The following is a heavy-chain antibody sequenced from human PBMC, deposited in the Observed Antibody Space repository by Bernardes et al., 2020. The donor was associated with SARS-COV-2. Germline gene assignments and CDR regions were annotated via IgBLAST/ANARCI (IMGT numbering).Heavy chain of an antibody. D-gene: IGHD3-3*01. V-gene: IGHV3-23*01. Sequence: GGSLRLSCATSGFTFTNYDMSWVRQAPGKGLEWVSRISGSGNTTYYADSVKGRFTISRDNSKNTLFLQMDSLRAEDTAVYYCAKDDDRPIFGAPGFDSWGQGTLVTVSS. CDR3: AKDDDRPIFGAPGFDS. J-gene: IGHJ4*02. CDR1: GFTFTNYD. CDR2: ISGSGNTT.